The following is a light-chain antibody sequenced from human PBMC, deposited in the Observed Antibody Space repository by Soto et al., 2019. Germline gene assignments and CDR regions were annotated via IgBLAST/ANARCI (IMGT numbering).Light chain of an antibody. V-gene: IGKV3-20*01. CDR3: QQYTGPPTT. Sequence: EIVLTQSPGTLSLSPGEIATLSCRASHTISSNYLAWCQQRPGQAPRLLIYGASTRAAGIPDRFSGSGSGTDFTLTITRLEPEDSAVYFCQQYTGPPTTFGQGTRLEIK. CDR1: HTISSNY. CDR2: GAS. J-gene: IGKJ5*01.